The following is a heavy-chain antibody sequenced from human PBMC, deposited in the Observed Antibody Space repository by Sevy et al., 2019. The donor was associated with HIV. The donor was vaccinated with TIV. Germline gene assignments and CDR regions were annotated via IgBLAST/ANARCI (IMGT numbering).Heavy chain of an antibody. V-gene: IGHV3-23*01. J-gene: IGHJ6*02. CDR2: ISGSGGST. Sequence: GGSLRLSCAASGFTFSSYAMSWVRQAPGKGLEWVSAISGSGGSTYYADSVKGRFTISRDNSKNTLYLQMNSLRAEDTAAYYCAKDRAPGYCDILTGYYRGYYYYYGMDVWGQGTTVTVSS. CDR3: AKDRAPGYCDILTGYYRGYYYYYGMDV. CDR1: GFTFSSYA. D-gene: IGHD3-9*01.